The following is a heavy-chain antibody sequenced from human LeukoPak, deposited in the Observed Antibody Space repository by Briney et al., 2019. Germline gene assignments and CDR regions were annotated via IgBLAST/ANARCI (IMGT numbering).Heavy chain of an antibody. CDR2: IYDSGST. Sequence: PSETLSLTCTVSGGSIRSSYYYWGWIRQPPGKGLEWIGSIYDSGSTYYNPSLKSRVTISVDTSKNQFSLKLTSVTAADTAVYYCARDAYGYGHTLGQGTLVTVSS. D-gene: IGHD5-18*01. J-gene: IGHJ5*02. CDR3: ARDAYGYGHT. CDR1: GGSIRSSYYY. V-gene: IGHV4-39*07.